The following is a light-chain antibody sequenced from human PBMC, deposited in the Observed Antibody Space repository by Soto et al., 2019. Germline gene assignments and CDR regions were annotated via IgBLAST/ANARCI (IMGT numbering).Light chain of an antibody. J-gene: IGKJ1*01. CDR1: QSLVSSDGNTY. Sequence: DVVMTQSPLSLPVTLGQPASISCRSSQSLVSSDGNTYLNWFQQRPGQSPRRLIYRVSNRDAGVPDRFSGSGSVTDFTLKISRVEAEDVGVYYCMQGTHWPWTFGPGTKVEIK. V-gene: IGKV2-30*01. CDR2: RVS. CDR3: MQGTHWPWT.